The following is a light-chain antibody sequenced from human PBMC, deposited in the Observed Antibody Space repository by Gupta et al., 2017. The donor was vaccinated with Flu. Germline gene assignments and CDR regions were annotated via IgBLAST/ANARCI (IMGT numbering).Light chain of an antibody. CDR2: DAS. CDR1: QSVSSY. V-gene: IGKV3-11*01. CDR3: QQRSSWPRT. J-gene: IGKJ1*01. Sequence: PPTLSLSPEERATLSCRASQSVSSYLAWYQQKPGQVPRLLIYDASNRETGIPARFSGSGSGTDFTLTISSLEPEDFAVYYCQQRSSWPRTFGQGTKVEIK.